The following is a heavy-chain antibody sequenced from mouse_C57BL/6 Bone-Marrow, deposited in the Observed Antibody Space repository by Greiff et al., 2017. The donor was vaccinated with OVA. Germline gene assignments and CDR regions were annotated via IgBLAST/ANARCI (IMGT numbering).Heavy chain of an antibody. J-gene: IGHJ3*01. CDR1: GYTFTSYG. CDR2: IYPRSGNT. V-gene: IGHV1-81*01. Sequence: QVQLQQSGAELARPGASVKLSCKASGYTFTSYGISWVKQRTGQGLEWIGEIYPRSGNTYYNEKFKGKATLTAATSSITAYMELRSLTSEDSAVYFCARGMITPAWFAYWGQGTLVTVSA. CDR3: ARGMITPAWFAY. D-gene: IGHD2-4*01.